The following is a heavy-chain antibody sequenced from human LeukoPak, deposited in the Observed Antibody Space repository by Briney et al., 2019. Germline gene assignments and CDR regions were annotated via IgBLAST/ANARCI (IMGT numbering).Heavy chain of an antibody. CDR3: ARRYSGSSGNFDY. Sequence: GGSLRLSCAASGFTFSSYWMTWVREAPGKGPEWAANIKQDGSEKYYVDSVKGRFTISRDNAKNSLYLQMNSLRAEDTAVYYCARRYSGSSGNFDYWGQGTLVTVSS. CDR2: IKQDGSEK. J-gene: IGHJ4*02. V-gene: IGHV3-7*01. CDR1: GFTFSSYW. D-gene: IGHD3-10*01.